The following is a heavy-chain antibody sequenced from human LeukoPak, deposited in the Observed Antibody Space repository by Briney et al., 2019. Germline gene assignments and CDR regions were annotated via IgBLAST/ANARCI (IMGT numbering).Heavy chain of an antibody. Sequence: PGGSLRLSCAASGFTFSSYAMSWVRQAPGKGLEWVSGISSTGGSTYYADSVKGRFTISRDNSKNTLYLQMNSLRAEDTAVYYCAKHRWVSHSYGMDVWGQGTTVTVSS. D-gene: IGHD4-23*01. J-gene: IGHJ6*02. V-gene: IGHV3-23*01. CDR3: AKHRWVSHSYGMDV. CDR1: GFTFSSYA. CDR2: ISSTGGST.